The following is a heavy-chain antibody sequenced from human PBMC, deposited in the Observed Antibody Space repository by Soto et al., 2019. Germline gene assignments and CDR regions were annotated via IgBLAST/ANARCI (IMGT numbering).Heavy chain of an antibody. CDR1: GFSFSGSS. CDR3: TRLSTNAPYDACYI. J-gene: IGHJ3*02. V-gene: IGHV3-73*01. Sequence: GGSLRLSCAASGFSFSGSSMHWVRQASGKGLEWVGRIRSGADNYATAYTASMKGRFIISRDDSKNTAYLQMNSLKTEDTAVYYCTRLSTNAPYDACYIWGQGTMVTVSS. D-gene: IGHD2-8*01. CDR2: IRSGADNYAT.